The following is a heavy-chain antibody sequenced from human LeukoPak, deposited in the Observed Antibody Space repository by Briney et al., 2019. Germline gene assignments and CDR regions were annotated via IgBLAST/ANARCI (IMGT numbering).Heavy chain of an antibody. D-gene: IGHD1-26*01. V-gene: IGHV3-9*01. J-gene: IGHJ6*02. Sequence: GGSLRXXCAASGXTFDDYAMHWVRQAPGKGLEWVSGISWNSGSIGYADSVKGRFTISRDNAKNSLYLQTNSLRAEDTALYYCAKDKVGAPGYYYGMDVWGQGTTVTVSS. CDR3: AKDKVGAPGYYYGMDV. CDR2: ISWNSGSI. CDR1: GXTFDDYA.